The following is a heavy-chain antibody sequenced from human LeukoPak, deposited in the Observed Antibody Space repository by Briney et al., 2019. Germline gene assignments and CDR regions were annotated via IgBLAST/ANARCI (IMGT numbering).Heavy chain of an antibody. CDR1: GYSFTSYW. J-gene: IGHJ4*02. CDR3: ARHGVAAAADFDY. CDR2: IDPSDSYT. D-gene: IGHD6-13*01. V-gene: IGHV5-10-1*01. Sequence: GKSLKISCKGSGYSFTSYWISWVRQMPGKGLEWMGRIDPSDSYTNYRPSFQGHVTISADKSISTAYLQWSSLKASDTAMYYCARHGVAAAADFDYWGQGTLVTVSS.